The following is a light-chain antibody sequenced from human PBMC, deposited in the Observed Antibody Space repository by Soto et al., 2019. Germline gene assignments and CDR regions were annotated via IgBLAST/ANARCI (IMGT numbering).Light chain of an antibody. CDR2: EVT. CDR1: SGDVGSYRF. J-gene: IGLJ2*01. CDR3: SSYAGNNNVI. Sequence: QSALTQPPSASGSPGQSVTMSCTGTSGDVGSYRFVSWYQQHPGKAPKLLIYEVTKRPSGVPDRFSASTSGNTASLTVSGLQADDEADYYCSSYAGNNNVIFGGGTKLTVL. V-gene: IGLV2-8*01.